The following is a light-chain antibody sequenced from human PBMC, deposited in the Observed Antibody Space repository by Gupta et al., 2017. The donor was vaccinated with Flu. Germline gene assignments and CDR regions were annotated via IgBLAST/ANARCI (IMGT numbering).Light chain of an antibody. CDR3: QHDNSYPRT. V-gene: IGKV1-5*03. Sequence: DIQMTQSPSALSASVGDRVTITCRASESVSNWLAWYQQKPGKAPKLLIYKASFLGSGVPSRFSGSGSGTEFTLIISSLQPDDFAIYYCQHDNSYPRTFGQGTKVDIK. J-gene: IGKJ1*01. CDR2: KAS. CDR1: ESVSNW.